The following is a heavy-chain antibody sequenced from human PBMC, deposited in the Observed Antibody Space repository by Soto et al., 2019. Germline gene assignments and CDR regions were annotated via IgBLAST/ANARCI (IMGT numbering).Heavy chain of an antibody. Sequence: QVQLMQSGAEVKKPGASVKVSCKASGYTFTSYYIHWVRQAPGQGLEWMGIINPSGGSASYARKFQGRGGMTRDTSTSTVYMEVSSLASEDTAVYYCARDPNLSLTYHYYGMDVWGQGTTVTVSS. CDR3: ARDPNLSLTYHYYGMDV. J-gene: IGHJ6*02. V-gene: IGHV1-46*01. CDR2: INPSGGSA. CDR1: GYTFTSYY.